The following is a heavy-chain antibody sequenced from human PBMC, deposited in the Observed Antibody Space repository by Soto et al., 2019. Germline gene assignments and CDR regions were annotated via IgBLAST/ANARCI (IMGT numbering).Heavy chain of an antibody. J-gene: IGHJ6*02. V-gene: IGHV4-59*01. Sequence: SETLSLTCTVSGGSISSYYWSWIRQPPGKGLEWIGYIYYSGSTNYNPSLKSRVTISVDTSKNQFSLKLSSVTAADTAVYYCERDRGFGEFFLGMDVWGQGTTVNVSS. CDR2: IYYSGST. CDR1: GGSISSYY. D-gene: IGHD3-10*01. CDR3: ERDRGFGEFFLGMDV.